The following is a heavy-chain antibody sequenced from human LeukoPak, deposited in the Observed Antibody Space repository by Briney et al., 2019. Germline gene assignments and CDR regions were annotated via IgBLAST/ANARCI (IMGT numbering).Heavy chain of an antibody. Sequence: AGGSLRLSCAASGFTFSSYGMNWVRQAPGKGLEWVSSISSSSSYIYYADSVKGRFTISRDNAKNSLYLQMNSLRAEDTAVYYCARDDVDTAMVTVDYWGQGTLVTVSS. CDR1: GFTFSSYG. V-gene: IGHV3-21*01. J-gene: IGHJ4*02. D-gene: IGHD5-18*01. CDR2: ISSSSSYI. CDR3: ARDDVDTAMVTVDY.